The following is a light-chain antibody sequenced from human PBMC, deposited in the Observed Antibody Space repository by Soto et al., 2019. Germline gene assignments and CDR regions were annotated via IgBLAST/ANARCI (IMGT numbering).Light chain of an antibody. Sequence: DIQMTQSPSSVSASVGDRVTITCRASQDIYNWLAWYQQKPGKAPKLLIYSASNLQTGVPSRFSGSRSGTDFTLTITNLQPEDFAMYYCQQASSFSSTFGGGTRVEIE. CDR1: QDIYNW. CDR2: SAS. J-gene: IGKJ4*01. CDR3: QQASSFSST. V-gene: IGKV1-12*02.